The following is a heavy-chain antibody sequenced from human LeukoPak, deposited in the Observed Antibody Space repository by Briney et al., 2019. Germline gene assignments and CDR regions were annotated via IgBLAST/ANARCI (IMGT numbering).Heavy chain of an antibody. J-gene: IGHJ4*02. CDR2: IKQDGSEK. V-gene: IGHV3-7*03. D-gene: IGHD3-16*02. CDR3: ARDQITYVWGSYRYKGPYCFDY. CDR1: GFTFSSYW. Sequence: GGSLRLSCAASGFTFSSYWMSWVRQAPGKGLEWVANIKQDGSEKYYVDSVRGRFTISRDNAKNSLYLQMNSLRAEDTAVYYCARDQITYVWGSYRYKGPYCFDYWGQGTLVTVSS.